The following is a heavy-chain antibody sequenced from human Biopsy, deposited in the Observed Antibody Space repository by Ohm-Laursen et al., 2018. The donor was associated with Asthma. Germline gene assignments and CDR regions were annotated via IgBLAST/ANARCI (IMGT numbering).Heavy chain of an antibody. J-gene: IGHJ4*02. CDR2: IWYDGSNK. D-gene: IGHD3-22*01. Sequence: SLRLSCSAPGFTFSSYGMHWVRQAPGKGLEWVAVIWYDGSNKYYADSVKGRFAISRDNSKNTLYLQMNSLRAEDTAVYYCARDFYDSSGYLHFDYWGQGTLVTVSS. CDR1: GFTFSSYG. V-gene: IGHV3-33*01. CDR3: ARDFYDSSGYLHFDY.